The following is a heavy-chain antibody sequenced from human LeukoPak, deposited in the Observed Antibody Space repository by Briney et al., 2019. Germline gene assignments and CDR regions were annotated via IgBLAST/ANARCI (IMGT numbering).Heavy chain of an antibody. CDR1: GGSISSYY. D-gene: IGHD5-24*01. V-gene: IGHV4-59*08. Sequence: SETLSLTCTVSGGSISSYYWSWIRQPPGKGLEWIGYINYSGSTNYNPSLKSRVTISVDTSKNQSSLKLSSVTAADTAVYYCAISDRDGKIDYWGQGTLVTVSS. CDR2: INYSGST. CDR3: AISDRDGKIDY. J-gene: IGHJ4*02.